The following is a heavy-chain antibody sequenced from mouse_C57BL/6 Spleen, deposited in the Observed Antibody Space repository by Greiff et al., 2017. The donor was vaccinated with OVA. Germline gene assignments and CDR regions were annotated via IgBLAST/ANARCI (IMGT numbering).Heavy chain of an antibody. J-gene: IGHJ2*01. CDR2: IRLKSDNYAT. D-gene: IGHD2-5*01. CDR3: TGYSTYFDY. V-gene: IGHV6-3*01. Sequence: EVHLVESGGGLVQPGGSMKLSCVASGFTFSNYWMNWVRQSPEKGLEWVAQIRLKSDNYATHYAESVKGRFNISRDDSKSSVYLQMNNLRAEDTGIYYCTGYSTYFDYWGQGTTLTVSS. CDR1: GFTFSNYW.